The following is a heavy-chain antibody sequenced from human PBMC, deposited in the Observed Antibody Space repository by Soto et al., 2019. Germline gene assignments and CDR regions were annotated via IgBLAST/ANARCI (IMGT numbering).Heavy chain of an antibody. CDR3: ARGVGRSSWTSFDS. D-gene: IGHD6-13*01. Sequence: SETLSLTCTVSGGSISSDYWSWIRQPAGKGLEWIGRIYISENTHYNPSLRSRVSMSLDTSKNQLSLNLSSVTSADTAVYYCARGVGRSSWTSFDSWGQGTLVTVSS. V-gene: IGHV4-4*07. CDR2: IYISENT. J-gene: IGHJ4*02. CDR1: GGSISSDY.